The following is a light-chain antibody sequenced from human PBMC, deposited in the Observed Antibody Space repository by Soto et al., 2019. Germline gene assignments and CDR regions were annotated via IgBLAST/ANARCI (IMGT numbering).Light chain of an antibody. CDR1: SSDDGAYNY. CDR2: EVS. CDR3: TSYAGTYSFFYV. J-gene: IGLJ1*01. Sequence: QSALTQPPSASGSPGQSVTISCTGTSSDDGAYNYVSWYQQLPGKAPKLIIYEVSKRPSGVPDRFSGSKPGNTASLTVSGLQAEDEADYYCTSYAGTYSFFYVFGTGTKLTVL. V-gene: IGLV2-8*01.